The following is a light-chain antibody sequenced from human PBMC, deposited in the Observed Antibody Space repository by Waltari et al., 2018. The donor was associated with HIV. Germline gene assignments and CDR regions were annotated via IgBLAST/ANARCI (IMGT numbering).Light chain of an antibody. CDR1: QSLVHTNGYNY. CDR2: LAS. Sequence: DILLTPSLLSLLVSPGAPASISCRSSQSLVHTNGYNYLDWYLQKPGQSPQLLISLASTRASGVPDRFSGSGSGTDFTLKISRVEAEDVGVYYCMQALQSPNTVGQGTKVEIK. CDR3: MQALQSPNT. J-gene: IGKJ2*01. V-gene: IGKV2-28*01.